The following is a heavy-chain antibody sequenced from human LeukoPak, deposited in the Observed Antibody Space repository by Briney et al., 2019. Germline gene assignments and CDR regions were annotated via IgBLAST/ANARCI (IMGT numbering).Heavy chain of an antibody. J-gene: IGHJ4*02. CDR1: GGSFSGYY. CDR3: ARGGYDYVWGSYRPLYFDY. Sequence: PSETLSLTCAVYGGSFSGYYWSWIRQPPGKGLEWIGKINHSGSTNYNPSLKSRVTISVDTSKNQFSLKLSSVTAADTAVYYCARGGYDYVWGSYRPLYFDYWGQGTLVTVSS. CDR2: INHSGST. V-gene: IGHV4-34*01. D-gene: IGHD3-16*01.